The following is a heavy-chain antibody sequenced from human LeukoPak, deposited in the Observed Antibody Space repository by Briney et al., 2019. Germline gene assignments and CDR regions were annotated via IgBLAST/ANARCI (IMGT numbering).Heavy chain of an antibody. D-gene: IGHD4-17*01. CDR3: ARGPGYGDNRDY. V-gene: IGHV4-34*01. CDR2: INHSGST. Sequence: SETLSLTCAVYGGSSSGYYWSWIRQPPGKGLEWIGEINHSGSTNYNPSLKSRVTISVDTSKNQFSLKLNSVTAADTAVYYCARGPGYGDNRDYWGQGTLVTVSS. J-gene: IGHJ4*02. CDR1: GGSSSGYY.